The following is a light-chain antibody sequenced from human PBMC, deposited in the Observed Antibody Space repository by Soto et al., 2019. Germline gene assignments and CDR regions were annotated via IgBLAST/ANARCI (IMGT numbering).Light chain of an antibody. J-gene: IGKJ4*01. CDR3: HSPGT. CDR2: GAS. CDR1: HTVSSNF. Sequence: EIVLTQSPGTLSLSPGERATLSCRASHTVSSNFLAWYQQKPGQAPRLLIYGASSRATGIPVRFSGSGSGTDFTLTISRLEPEDFEVYYWHSPGTFGGGTKVEIK. V-gene: IGKV3-20*01.